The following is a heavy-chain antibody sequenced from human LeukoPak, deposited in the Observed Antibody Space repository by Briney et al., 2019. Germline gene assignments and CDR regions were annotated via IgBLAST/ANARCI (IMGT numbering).Heavy chain of an antibody. J-gene: IGHJ5*02. CDR1: GGSISSYY. D-gene: IGHD4-23*01. CDR2: IYYSGST. V-gene: IGHV4-59*12. Sequence: SETLSLTCTVSGGSISSYYWSWIRQPPGKGLEWIGYIYYSGSTNYNPSLKSRVTMSVDTSKNQFSLKLSSVTAADTAVYYCARGVVIASWFDPWGQGTLVTVSS. CDR3: ARGVVIASWFDP.